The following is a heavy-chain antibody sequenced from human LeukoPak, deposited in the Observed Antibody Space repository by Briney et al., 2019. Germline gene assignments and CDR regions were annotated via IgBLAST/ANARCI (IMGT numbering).Heavy chain of an antibody. CDR2: IWYDGSKK. CDR3: ARDISTYSSGPDY. CDR1: RFTFSNYG. V-gene: IGHV3-33*01. J-gene: IGHJ4*02. Sequence: GGSLRLSCAASRFTFSNYGMHWVRQAPGKGLEWVALIWYDGSKKYDADSVKGRFTISRDNSKNTLYLQMNSLRAEDTAVYYCARDISTYSSGPDYWGQGTLVTVSS. D-gene: IGHD6-19*01.